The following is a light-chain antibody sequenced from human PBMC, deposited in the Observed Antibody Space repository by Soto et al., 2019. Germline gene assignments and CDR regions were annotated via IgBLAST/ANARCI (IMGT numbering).Light chain of an antibody. CDR2: LGS. V-gene: IGKV2-28*01. CDR3: MQDLQTPYT. J-gene: IGKJ2*01. CDR1: QSLLHSNGYTY. Sequence: DIVMTQSPLSLPVTPGEPASISCSSSQSLLHSNGYTYLDWYLQKPGQSPQLLIYLGSNRASGVPDRFSGSGSGTDFTLKISRVEAEDVGVYYCMQDLQTPYTFGQGTKLEIK.